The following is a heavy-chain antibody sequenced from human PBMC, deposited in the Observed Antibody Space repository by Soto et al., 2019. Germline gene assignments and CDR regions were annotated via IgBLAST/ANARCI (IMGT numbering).Heavy chain of an antibody. J-gene: IGHJ3*02. V-gene: IGHV5-51*01. Sequence: PGESLKISCKGSGYSFTSYWIGWVRQMPGKGLEWMGIIYPGDSDTRYSPSFQGQVTISADKSISTAYLQWSSLKASDTAMYYCARRAKIVVVINDAFDIWGQGTMVTV. D-gene: IGHD3-22*01. CDR1: GYSFTSYW. CDR2: IYPGDSDT. CDR3: ARRAKIVVVINDAFDI.